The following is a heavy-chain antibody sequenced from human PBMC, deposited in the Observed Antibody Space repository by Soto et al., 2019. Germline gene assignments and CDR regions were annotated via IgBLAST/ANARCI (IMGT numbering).Heavy chain of an antibody. CDR3: ARSPRTGLRVGVPGGHYYYYYGMDV. Sequence: QVQLVESGGGVVQPGRSLRLSCAASGFTFSSYAMHWVRQAPGKGLEWVAVISYDGSNKYYADSVKGRFTISRDNSKNTLYLQMNSLRAEDTAVYYCARSPRTGLRVGVPGGHYYYYYGMDVWGQGTTVTVSS. V-gene: IGHV3-30-3*01. CDR1: GFTFSSYA. D-gene: IGHD4-17*01. J-gene: IGHJ6*02. CDR2: ISYDGSNK.